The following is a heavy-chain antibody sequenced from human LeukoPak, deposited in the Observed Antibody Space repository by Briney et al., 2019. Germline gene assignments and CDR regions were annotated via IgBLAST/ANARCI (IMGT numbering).Heavy chain of an antibody. Sequence: SSETLSLTCTVSGGSISSSSYYWGWIRQPPGKGLEWIGSIYYSGSTYYNPSLKSRVTISVDTSKNQFSLKLSSVTAADTAVYYCARFGARTHHQDNWFDPWGQGTLVTVSS. J-gene: IGHJ5*02. CDR2: IYYSGST. CDR3: ARFGARTHHQDNWFDP. D-gene: IGHD3-10*01. CDR1: GGSISSSSYY. V-gene: IGHV4-39*07.